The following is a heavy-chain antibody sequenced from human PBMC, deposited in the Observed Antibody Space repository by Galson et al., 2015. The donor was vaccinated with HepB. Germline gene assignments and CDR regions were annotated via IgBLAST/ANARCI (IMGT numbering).Heavy chain of an antibody. CDR1: GFSFSTYS. D-gene: IGHD6-19*01. Sequence: SLRLSCAASGFSFSTYSMHWVRQAPGKGLEWLTVISSDATNEYYVDSVKGRFTISRDNSKNTLYLQMNSLRPEDTAVYYCVRGWQWVVPHPWDYWGQGTLVTVSS. V-gene: IGHV3-30-3*01. CDR2: ISSDATNE. CDR3: VRGWQWVVPHPWDY. J-gene: IGHJ4*02.